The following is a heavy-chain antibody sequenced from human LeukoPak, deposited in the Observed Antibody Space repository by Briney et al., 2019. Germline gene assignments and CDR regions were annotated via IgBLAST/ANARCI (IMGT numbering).Heavy chain of an antibody. D-gene: IGHD2-8*01. Sequence: AAVTVSYPTSAYTFTSYYINWVRQASGQGLEWMGWMNPNSGNTGYAQKFQGRVTITRNTSISTAYMELSSLRSEDTAVYYCARAGVDYYYYYMDVWGKGTTVTVSS. CDR1: AYTFTSYY. CDR3: ARAGVDYYYYYMDV. CDR2: MNPNSGNT. V-gene: IGHV1-8*03. J-gene: IGHJ6*03.